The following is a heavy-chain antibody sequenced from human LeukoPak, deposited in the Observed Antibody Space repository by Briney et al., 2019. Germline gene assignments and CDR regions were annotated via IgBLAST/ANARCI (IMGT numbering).Heavy chain of an antibody. Sequence: GGSLRLSCAASGFTFRSYCMHWVRQAPGKGLEWVSRINSDGSSTSYADSVKGRFTISRDNAKNTLYLQMNSLRAEDTAVYYCARGVVVIDYWGQGTLVTVSS. D-gene: IGHD3-22*01. CDR1: GFTFRSYC. J-gene: IGHJ4*02. CDR2: INSDGSST. CDR3: ARGVVVIDY. V-gene: IGHV3-74*01.